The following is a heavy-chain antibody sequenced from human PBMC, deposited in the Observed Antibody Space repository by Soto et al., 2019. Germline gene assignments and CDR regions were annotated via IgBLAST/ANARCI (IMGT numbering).Heavy chain of an antibody. Sequence: GGSLRLSCAASGFTFSSYSMNWVRRAPGKGLEWVSSISSSSSYIYYADSVKGRFTISRDNAKNSLYLQMNSLRAEDTAVYYCARDFPYYDYVWGSYRSFDYWGQGTLVTVSS. V-gene: IGHV3-21*01. CDR2: ISSSSSYI. J-gene: IGHJ4*02. CDR1: GFTFSSYS. D-gene: IGHD3-16*02. CDR3: ARDFPYYDYVWGSYRSFDY.